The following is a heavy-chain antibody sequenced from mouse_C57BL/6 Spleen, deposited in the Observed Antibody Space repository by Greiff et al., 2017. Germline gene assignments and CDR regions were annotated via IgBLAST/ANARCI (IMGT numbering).Heavy chain of an antibody. CDR1: GYSITSGYY. V-gene: IGHV3-6*01. CDR3: ARDRGYDGYYFDY. J-gene: IGHJ2*01. CDR2: ISYDGSN. D-gene: IGHD2-3*01. Sequence: EVKLEESGPGLVKPSQSLSLTCSVTGYSITSGYYWNWIRQFPGNKLEWMGYISYDGSNNYNPSLKNRISITRDTSKNQFFLKLNSVTTEDTATYYCARDRGYDGYYFDYWGQGTTLTVSS.